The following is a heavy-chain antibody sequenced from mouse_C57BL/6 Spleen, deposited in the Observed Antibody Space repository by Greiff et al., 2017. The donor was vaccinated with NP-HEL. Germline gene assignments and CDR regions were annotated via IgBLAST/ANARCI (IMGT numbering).Heavy chain of an antibody. CDR3: ARYVLLPWYFDV. Sequence: VQLQQSGAELMKPGASVKLSCKATGYTFTGYWIEWVKQRPGHGLEWIGEILPGSGSTNYNEKFKSKATFTADTSSNTAYMQRSSRTTEDSAIYYCARYVLLPWYFDVWGTGTTVTVSS. V-gene: IGHV1-9*01. D-gene: IGHD2-12*01. CDR1: GYTFTGYW. CDR2: ILPGSGST. J-gene: IGHJ1*03.